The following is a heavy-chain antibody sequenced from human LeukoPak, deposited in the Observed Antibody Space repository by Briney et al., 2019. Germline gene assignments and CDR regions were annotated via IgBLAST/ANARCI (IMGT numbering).Heavy chain of an antibody. Sequence: AGGSLRLSCAASGFTFSSYWMSWVRQAPGKGLEWVANIKQDGSEKYYVDSVKGRFTISRDNAKNSLYLQMNSLRAEDTAVYYCASFMTTVVTELGIDDFEIWGQGTMVTVSS. V-gene: IGHV3-7*01. CDR1: GFTFSSYW. CDR2: IKQDGSEK. CDR3: ASFMTTVVTELGIDDFEI. D-gene: IGHD4-23*01. J-gene: IGHJ3*02.